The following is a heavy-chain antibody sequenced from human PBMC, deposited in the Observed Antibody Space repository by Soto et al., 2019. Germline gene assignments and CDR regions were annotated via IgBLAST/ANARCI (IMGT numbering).Heavy chain of an antibody. CDR2: TNSDGSRT. CDR3: ARGSSWYGDYYGMDV. D-gene: IGHD6-13*01. V-gene: IGHV3-74*01. CDR1: GFTFSSYW. Sequence: GRSLRLSCAASGFTFSSYWMHWVRQAPGKGLVWVSRTNSDGSRTNYADSVKGRFTISRDNAKNTLYLLMNSLRAEDTAVYYCARGSSWYGDYYGMDVWGQGTTVTVSS. J-gene: IGHJ6*02.